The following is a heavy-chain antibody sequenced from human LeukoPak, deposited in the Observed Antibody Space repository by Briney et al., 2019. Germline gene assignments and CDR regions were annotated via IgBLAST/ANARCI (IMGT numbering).Heavy chain of an antibody. CDR3: ARGVIAAAGFDY. D-gene: IGHD6-13*01. V-gene: IGHV4-39*07. CDR1: GGSISSSSYY. Sequence: SETLSLTCTVSGGSISSSSYYWGWIRQPPGKGLEWIGSIYYSGSTYYNPSLRSRVTISVDTSKNQFSLKLSSVTAADTAVYYCARGVIAAAGFDYWGQGTLVTVSP. CDR2: IYYSGST. J-gene: IGHJ4*02.